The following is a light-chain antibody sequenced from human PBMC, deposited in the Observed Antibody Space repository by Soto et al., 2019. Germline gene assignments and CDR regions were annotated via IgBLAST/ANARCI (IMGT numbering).Light chain of an antibody. CDR1: QSVRSY. CDR2: DTS. CDR3: QQYNKWPLIT. Sequence: EIVLTQSPATLSLSPGERATLSCRASQSVRSYLAWYQQKPGQAPRLLIYDTSNWATGIPARFSGSGSGTEFTLTISSLQSEDFALYYCQQYNKWPLITFGQGTRLEIK. V-gene: IGKV3-11*01. J-gene: IGKJ5*01.